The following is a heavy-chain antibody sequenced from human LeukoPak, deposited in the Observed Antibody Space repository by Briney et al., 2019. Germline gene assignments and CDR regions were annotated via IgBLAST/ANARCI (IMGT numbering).Heavy chain of an antibody. CDR2: IYYSGST. CDR1: GGSISSGGYY. CDR3: AREGPHESSRENDAFDI. D-gene: IGHD1-26*01. J-gene: IGHJ3*02. V-gene: IGHV4-31*03. Sequence: PSQTLSLTCTVSGGSISSGGYYWSWIRQHPGEGLEWIGYIYYSGSTYYNPSLKSRVTISVDTSKNQFSLKLSSVTAADTAVYYCAREGPHESSRENDAFDIWGQGTMVTVSS.